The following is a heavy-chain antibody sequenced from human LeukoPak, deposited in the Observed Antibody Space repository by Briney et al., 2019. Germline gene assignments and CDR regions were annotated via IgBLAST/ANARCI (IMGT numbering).Heavy chain of an antibody. Sequence: SGGSLTLSCAASGFAFSHAWMSWVRQAPGKGLEWVGRVKSKTDGGTTDYAAAVKGRFTISRDDSKTTLYLQMNSLKTEDTAVYYCTLTTTFDVWGQGTLVTVSS. D-gene: IGHD4/OR15-4a*01. CDR1: GFAFSHAW. V-gene: IGHV3-15*01. J-gene: IGHJ4*02. CDR2: VKSKTDGGTT. CDR3: TLTTTFDV.